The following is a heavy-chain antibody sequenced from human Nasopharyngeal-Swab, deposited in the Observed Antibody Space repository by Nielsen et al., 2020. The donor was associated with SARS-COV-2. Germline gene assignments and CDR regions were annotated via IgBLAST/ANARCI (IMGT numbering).Heavy chain of an antibody. J-gene: IGHJ5*02. CDR2: ISGTGDDT. V-gene: IGHV3-23*01. Sequence: GESLKISCAASGFNFASFAMTWVRQAPGKGLEWVTGISGTGDDTYYADSVKGRFTISRDRSKNPLYLQMNSLRAEDTAVYYCAKDSGAGFCNDGSCFPTNHWGQGTRVTVSS. CDR1: GFNFASFA. D-gene: IGHD2-15*01. CDR3: AKDSGAGFCNDGSCFPTNH.